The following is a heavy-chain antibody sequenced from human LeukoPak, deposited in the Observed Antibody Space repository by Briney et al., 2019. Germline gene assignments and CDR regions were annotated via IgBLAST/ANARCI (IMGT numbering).Heavy chain of an antibody. CDR2: INHSGST. CDR1: GGSFSGYY. Sequence: SETLSLTCAVYGGSFSGYYWSWIRQPPGKGLEWIGEINHSGSTNYNPSLKSRVTISVDTSKNQFSLKLSSVTAADTAVYYCARGRRKYYYGSGSYISSDYWGQGTPVTISS. D-gene: IGHD3-10*01. J-gene: IGHJ4*02. V-gene: IGHV4-34*01. CDR3: ARGRRKYYYGSGSYISSDY.